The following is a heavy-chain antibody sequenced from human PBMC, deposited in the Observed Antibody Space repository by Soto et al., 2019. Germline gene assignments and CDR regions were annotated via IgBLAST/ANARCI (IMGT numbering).Heavy chain of an antibody. Sequence: PSETLSLTCAVSGGSISSGAYSWSWIRQPPGKGLEWIGYIYHSGSTYYNPSLKSRVTVSIDRSKNQFSLKLSSVTAADTAVFYCARGPYDSSGFYSAFDIWGXGTMVTVSS. CDR3: ARGPYDSSGFYSAFDI. V-gene: IGHV4-30-2*01. CDR1: GGSISSGAYS. J-gene: IGHJ3*02. CDR2: IYHSGST. D-gene: IGHD3-22*01.